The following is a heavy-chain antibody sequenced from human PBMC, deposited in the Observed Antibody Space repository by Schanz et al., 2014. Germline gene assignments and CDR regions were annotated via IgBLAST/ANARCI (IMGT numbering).Heavy chain of an antibody. J-gene: IGHJ6*02. V-gene: IGHV1-24*01. Sequence: QVQLVQSGAEVKKAGASVKVSCKVSGYTLSKLSIHWVRQAPGKGLEWMGGLDLEDGEIVYAEQLKGRVTMTEDTSTDTAYMELSSLRSQDTAVYYCVTAEDASGSYGLPACGVWGQGTTVIVSS. D-gene: IGHD3-10*01. CDR2: LDLEDGEI. CDR3: VTAEDASGSYGLPACGV. CDR1: GYTLSKLS.